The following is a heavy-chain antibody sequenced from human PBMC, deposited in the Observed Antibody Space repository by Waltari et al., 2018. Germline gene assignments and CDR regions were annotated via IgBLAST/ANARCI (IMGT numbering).Heavy chain of an antibody. CDR2: IRHPGST. J-gene: IGHJ5*02. CDR3: TRGGNYDFWSHRPFVDP. V-gene: IGHV4-34*01. D-gene: IGHD3-3*01. Sequence: QVQLQQWGAGLLGPSETLSLTCAVYGASFSDYYWGWVRQPPGKGLDWIGQIRHPGSTNYNPSLKRRVTISIATPRSQFSLRLSSVTAADTALYFCTRGGNYDFWSHRPFVDPWGQGTLVTVSA. CDR1: GASFSDYY.